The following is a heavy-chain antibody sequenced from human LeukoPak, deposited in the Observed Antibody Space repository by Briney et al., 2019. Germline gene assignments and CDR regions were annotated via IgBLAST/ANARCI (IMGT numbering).Heavy chain of an antibody. V-gene: IGHV4-34*01. CDR1: GGSFSGYY. Sequence: PSEPQSLTCAVYGGSFSGYYWSWLRQSPGNRLEWIGVINHSGSTNYNPSLKSRVTISVDTSKNQFYLKLSSVTAADTAVYYCARGKGGLAASHDAFDIWGQGTMVTVSS. CDR2: INHSGST. J-gene: IGHJ3*02. D-gene: IGHD3/OR15-3a*01. CDR3: ARGKGGLAASHDAFDI.